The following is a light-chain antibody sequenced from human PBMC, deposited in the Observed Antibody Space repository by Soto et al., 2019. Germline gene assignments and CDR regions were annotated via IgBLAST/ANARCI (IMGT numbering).Light chain of an antibody. Sequence: IKLTQSPSSLSASVGDSVTITCRASQGISSFLAWYQQKPGKAPKLLIYAASSLQSGVPSRFSGSGSGTDFTLTISSLQPEDFATYYCQQSYSTLTFGGGTKVDIK. CDR3: QQSYSTLT. CDR2: AAS. CDR1: QGISSF. V-gene: IGKV1-39*01. J-gene: IGKJ4*01.